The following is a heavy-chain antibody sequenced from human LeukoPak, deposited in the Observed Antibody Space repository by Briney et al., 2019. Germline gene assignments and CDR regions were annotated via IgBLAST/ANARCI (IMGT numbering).Heavy chain of an antibody. D-gene: IGHD3-10*01. V-gene: IGHV5-10-1*01. CDR3: ARHLLARNTMVRGVMAY. CDR2: IDPSDSYT. Sequence: KAGESLKISCKGSGYSFTSYWISWVRQMPGKGLEWMGRIDPSDSYTNYSPSFQGHVTISADKSISTAYLQWSSLKASDTAMYYCARHLLARNTMVRGVMAYWGQGTLVTVSS. CDR1: GYSFTSYW. J-gene: IGHJ4*02.